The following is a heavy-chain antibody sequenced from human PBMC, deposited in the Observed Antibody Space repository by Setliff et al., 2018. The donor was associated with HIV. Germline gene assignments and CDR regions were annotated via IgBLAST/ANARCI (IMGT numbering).Heavy chain of an antibody. CDR2: IYYSGST. CDR1: GDFFSSDYY. CDR3: AREEDYNFWSGYDWFDP. V-gene: IGHV4-38-2*02. J-gene: IGHJ5*02. D-gene: IGHD3-3*01. Sequence: SETLSLTCTVSGDFFSSDYYWGWIRQSPGKGLEWIGSIYYSGSTNYNPSLKSRVTISVDTSKKQFSLKLSSVTAADTAVYYCAREEDYNFWSGYDWFDPWGQGTLVTVSS.